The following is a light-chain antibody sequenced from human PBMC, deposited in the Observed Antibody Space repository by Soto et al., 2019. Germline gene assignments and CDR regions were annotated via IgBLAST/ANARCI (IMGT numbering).Light chain of an antibody. V-gene: IGLV2-14*01. J-gene: IGLJ1*01. CDR1: SSDVGGYNY. CDR2: EVS. Sequence: QSVLTQPASVSGSPGQSITISCTGTSSDVGGYNYVSWYQQHPGKAPKLMIYEVSNRPSGVSNRFSGSKSGNTASLTISGLQAEDEADYYCSSYTSSSNYVFGTGTKDTVL. CDR3: SSYTSSSNYV.